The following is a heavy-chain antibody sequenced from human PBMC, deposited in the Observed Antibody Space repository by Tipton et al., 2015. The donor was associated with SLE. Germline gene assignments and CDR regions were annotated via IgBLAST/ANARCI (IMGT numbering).Heavy chain of an antibody. V-gene: IGHV4-39*07. CDR2: AYYRGNT. CDR3: ARSRRKLTGASGAFDI. J-gene: IGHJ3*02. D-gene: IGHD7-27*01. CDR1: GGSISSSSYY. Sequence: GLVKPSETLSLTCTVSGGSISSSSYYWGWIRQPPGKGLEWIGIAYYRGNTYYNPSLKSRVTISVATSKNQFSLKLSSVTAADTAVYYCARSRRKLTGASGAFDIWGQGTMVTVSS.